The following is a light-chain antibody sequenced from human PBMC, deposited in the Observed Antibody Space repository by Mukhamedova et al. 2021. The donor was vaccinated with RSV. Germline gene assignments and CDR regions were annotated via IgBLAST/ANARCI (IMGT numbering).Light chain of an antibody. Sequence: RPGQSPQLLIYEVSNRFTGVADRFSGRGSGTDFTLKISRVRVEDAGVYYCMQPKQVQLTFGGGTKEEIK. CDR2: EVS. CDR3: MQPKQVQLT. V-gene: IGKV2D-29*02. J-gene: IGKJ4*01.